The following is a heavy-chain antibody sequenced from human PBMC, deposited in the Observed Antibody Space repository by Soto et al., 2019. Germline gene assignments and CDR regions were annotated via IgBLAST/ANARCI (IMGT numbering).Heavy chain of an antibody. D-gene: IGHD1-26*01. CDR1: GASISDYY. Sequence: SETLSLTCNVSGASISDYYWSWIRQPPGKGLEWIGYIYTSGNTNYNPSLKRRVTISVDTSRNQFSLKLRSVTAADTAVYYCARDLTNWELWGQGTLVTVSS. CDR3: ARDLTNWEL. V-gene: IGHV4-59*13. J-gene: IGHJ4*02. CDR2: IYTSGNT.